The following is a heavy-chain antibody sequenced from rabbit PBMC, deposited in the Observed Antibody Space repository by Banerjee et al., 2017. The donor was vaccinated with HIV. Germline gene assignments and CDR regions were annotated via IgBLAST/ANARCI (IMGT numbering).Heavy chain of an antibody. CDR1: GFSFSSTYY. J-gene: IGHJ4*01. D-gene: IGHD1-1*01. CDR3: ARGDTGSRHSPFNL. V-gene: IGHV1S43*01. Sequence: QEQLEESGGGLVKPEGSLTLTCKASGFSFSSTYYMCWVRQAPRKGLELIACIYTDSDGTWYASWVNGRFTITRSTSLNTVTLQMTSLTAADTATYFCARGDTGSRHSPFNLWGQGTLVTVS. CDR2: IYTDSDGT.